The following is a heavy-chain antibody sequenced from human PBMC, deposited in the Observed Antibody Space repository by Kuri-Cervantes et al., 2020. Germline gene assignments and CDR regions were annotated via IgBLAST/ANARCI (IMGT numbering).Heavy chain of an antibody. V-gene: IGHV4-59*01. CDR2: IYSSGST. J-gene: IGHJ4*02. CDR1: GGSISSYY. D-gene: IGHD2-2*01. CDR3: ARVRRPSQFDY. Sequence: GSLRLSCTVSGGSISSYYWSWIRQPPGKGLEWIGYIYSSGSTNYNPSLKSRVTISVDTSKNQFSLKLSSVTAADTAVYYCARVRRPSQFDYWGQGTLVTVSS.